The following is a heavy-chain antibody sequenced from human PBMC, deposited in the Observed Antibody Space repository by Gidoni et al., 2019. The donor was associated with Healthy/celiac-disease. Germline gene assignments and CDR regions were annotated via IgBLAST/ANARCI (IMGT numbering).Heavy chain of an antibody. V-gene: IGHV4-30-4*01. J-gene: IGHJ3*02. CDR1: GGSLRSGDYY. CDR3: ARDDRGYCSSTSCYGDAFDI. CDR2: IYYSGST. D-gene: IGHD2-2*01. Sequence: QVQLQESGPGLVKPSQTLSLTCTVSGGSLRSGDYYWCWIRQPPGKGLEWIGYIYYSGSTYYNPSLKSRVTISVDTSKNQFSLKLSSVTAADTAVYYCARDDRGYCSSTSCYGDAFDIWGQGTMVTVSS.